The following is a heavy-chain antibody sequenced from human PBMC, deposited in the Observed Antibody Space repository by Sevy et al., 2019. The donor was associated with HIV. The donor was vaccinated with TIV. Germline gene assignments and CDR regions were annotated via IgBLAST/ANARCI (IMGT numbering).Heavy chain of an antibody. J-gene: IGHJ3*02. Sequence: GESLKISCKGSGYSFPSFWIGWVRQMPGKGLEWMGIIYPGDSDTRYSPSFQGQVTISADKSISTAYLQWSSLKASDTAMYYCARPSGPDCSSTNCYNYDAFDIWGQGTMVTVSS. V-gene: IGHV5-51*01. CDR1: GYSFPSFW. CDR3: ARPSGPDCSSTNCYNYDAFDI. D-gene: IGHD2-2*02. CDR2: IYPGDSDT.